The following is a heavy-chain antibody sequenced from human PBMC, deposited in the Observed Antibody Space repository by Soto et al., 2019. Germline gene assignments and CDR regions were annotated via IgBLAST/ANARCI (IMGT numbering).Heavy chain of an antibody. D-gene: IGHD3-10*01. J-gene: IGHJ4*02. CDR2: IIPIFGTL. CDR3: ASGTLYGSGSYPVDY. Sequence: QVQLVQSGAEVKKPGSSVKVSCKASGGTFSNDIISWVRQAPGQGLDWMGTIIPIFGTLNYAQKFQGRVTITADKSTGTAYMELSSLRSEDTAVYYCASGTLYGSGSYPVDYWGQGTLVTVSS. V-gene: IGHV1-69*08. CDR1: GGTFSNDI.